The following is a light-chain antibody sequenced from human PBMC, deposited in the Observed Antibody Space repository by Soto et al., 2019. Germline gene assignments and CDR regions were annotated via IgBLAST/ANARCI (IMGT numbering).Light chain of an antibody. CDR2: GAS. CDR1: QSVSSSY. J-gene: IGKJ3*01. V-gene: IGKV3-20*01. CDR3: LQYGSSLFT. Sequence: EIVLTQSPGTLSLSPGERATLSCRASQSVSSSYLAWYQQKPGQAPRLLIYGASSRATAIPDRFSGSGSGTDFTLTISRLEPEDFAVYYCLQYGSSLFTFGPGTKVDIK.